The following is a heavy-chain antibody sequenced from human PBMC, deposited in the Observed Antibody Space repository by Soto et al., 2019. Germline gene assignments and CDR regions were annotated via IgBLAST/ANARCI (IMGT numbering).Heavy chain of an antibody. CDR3: AKGGFPANYYDSSGYYYRLASWFDP. CDR2: ISGSGGST. D-gene: IGHD3-22*01. CDR1: GFTFSSYA. Sequence: SCAASGFTFSSYAMSWVRQAPGKGLEWVSAISGSGGSTYYADSVKGRFTISRDNSKNTLYLQMNSLRAEDTAVYYCAKGGFPANYYDSSGYYYRLASWFDPWGQGTLVTVSS. V-gene: IGHV3-23*01. J-gene: IGHJ5*02.